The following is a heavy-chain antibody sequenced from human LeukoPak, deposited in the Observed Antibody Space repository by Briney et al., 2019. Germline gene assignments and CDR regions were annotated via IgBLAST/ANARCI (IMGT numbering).Heavy chain of an antibody. J-gene: IGHJ4*02. D-gene: IGHD1-1*01. V-gene: IGHV3-23*01. Sequence: PGGSLRLSCAASGFTFSSYGMSWVRQAPGKGLEWVSSISASGGSTYYADSVKGRFTISRDNSKNTLYLELNSLRVEDTATFYCAKGQELDDGVFDSWGQGTMVTVSS. CDR2: ISASGGST. CDR3: AKGQELDDGVFDS. CDR1: GFTFSSYG.